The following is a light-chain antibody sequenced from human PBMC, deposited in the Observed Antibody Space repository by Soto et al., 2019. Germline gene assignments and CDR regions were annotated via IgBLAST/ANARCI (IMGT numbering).Light chain of an antibody. CDR1: SSDVGNYNY. CDR2: EVN. J-gene: IGLJ2*01. CDR3: SSYAGYSNLV. Sequence: QSALTQPPSASGSPGQSVTICCTGTSSDVGNYNYVSWYQQHPGKAPKLMIYEVNKRPSGVPDRFSGSKSGNTASLTVSGLQAEDEADYYCSSYAGYSNLVFGGGTKVTVL. V-gene: IGLV2-8*01.